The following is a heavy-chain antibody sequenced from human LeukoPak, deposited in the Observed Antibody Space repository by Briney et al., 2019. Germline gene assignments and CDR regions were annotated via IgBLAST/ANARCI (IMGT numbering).Heavy chain of an antibody. V-gene: IGHV4-4*02. CDR2: IYHSGST. Sequence: PSETLSLTCAVSGGSISSSNWWSWIRQPPGKGLEWIGEIYHSGSTNYNPSLKSRVTISVDTSKNQFSLKLSSVTAADTAVYYCARASDTDIAPDAFDIWGQGTMVTVSS. CDR3: ARASDTDIAPDAFDI. CDR1: GGSISSSNW. J-gene: IGHJ3*02.